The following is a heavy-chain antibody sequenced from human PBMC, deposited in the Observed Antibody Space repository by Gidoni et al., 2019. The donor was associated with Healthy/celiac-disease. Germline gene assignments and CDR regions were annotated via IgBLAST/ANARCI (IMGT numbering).Heavy chain of an antibody. Sequence: QVQLVQSGAEVKKPGSSVKVSCKASGGTFSSYTISWVRQAPGQGLEWMGRIIPILGIANYAQKFQGRVTITADKSTSTAYMELSSLRSEDTAVYYCAREPTADYGGNSDRGDYWGQGTLVTVSS. V-gene: IGHV1-69*08. J-gene: IGHJ4*02. CDR1: GGTFSSYT. CDR2: IIPILGIA. D-gene: IGHD4-17*01. CDR3: AREPTADYGGNSDRGDY.